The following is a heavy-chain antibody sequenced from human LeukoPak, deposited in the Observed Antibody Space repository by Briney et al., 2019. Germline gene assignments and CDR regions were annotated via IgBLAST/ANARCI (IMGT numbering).Heavy chain of an antibody. CDR1: GFTFSSYA. J-gene: IGHJ4*02. Sequence: GGSLRLSCAASGFTFSSYAMHWVRQAPGKGLEWVAVISYDGSNKYYADSVKGRFTISRDNSKNTLYLQMNSLRAEDTAVYYCARDTFLRRFGGVRMSPYFDYWGQGTLVTVSS. CDR2: ISYDGSNK. CDR3: ARDTFLRRFGGVRMSPYFDY. D-gene: IGHD3-16*01. V-gene: IGHV3-30-3*01.